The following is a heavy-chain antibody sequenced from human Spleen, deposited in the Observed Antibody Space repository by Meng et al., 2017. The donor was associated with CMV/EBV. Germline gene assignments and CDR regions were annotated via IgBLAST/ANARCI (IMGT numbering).Heavy chain of an antibody. V-gene: IGHV1-18*01. CDR3: ARDSGDYQPDY. CDR1: GYTCTTYA. Sequence: SCKTSGYTCTTYAITWVRQAPGQGLEWMGWISAYTGDTNYAQKFQGKVTLTTDISTSTAYMELRSLRSGDTAVYYCARDSGDYQPDYWGQGTLVTVSS. J-gene: IGHJ4*02. D-gene: IGHD4-17*01. CDR2: ISAYTGDT.